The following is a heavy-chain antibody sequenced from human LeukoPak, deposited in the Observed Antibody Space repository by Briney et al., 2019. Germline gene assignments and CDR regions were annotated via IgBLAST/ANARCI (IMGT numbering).Heavy chain of an antibody. CDR1: GFTFSSYS. V-gene: IGHV3-21*01. CDR2: ISSSSSYI. D-gene: IGHD3-22*01. CDR3: AKDWYDSSGYYSYYFDY. Sequence: GGSLRLSCAASGFTFSSYSMNWVRQAPGKGLEWVSSISSSSSYIYYADSVKGRFTISRDNAKNSLYLQMNSLRAEDTAVYYCAKDWYDSSGYYSYYFDYWGQGTLVTVSS. J-gene: IGHJ4*02.